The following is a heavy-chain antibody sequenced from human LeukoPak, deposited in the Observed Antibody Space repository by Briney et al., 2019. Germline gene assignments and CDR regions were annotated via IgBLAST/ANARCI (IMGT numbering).Heavy chain of an antibody. D-gene: IGHD3-16*01. Sequence: SVKVSFKASGGTFSSYAISWVRQAPGQGLEWMGRIIPIFGIANYAQKFQGRVTITADKSTSTAYMELSSLRSEDTAVYYCARARGGSYFDYWGQGTLVTVSS. CDR1: GGTFSSYA. CDR3: ARARGGSYFDY. V-gene: IGHV1-69*04. J-gene: IGHJ4*02. CDR2: IIPIFGIA.